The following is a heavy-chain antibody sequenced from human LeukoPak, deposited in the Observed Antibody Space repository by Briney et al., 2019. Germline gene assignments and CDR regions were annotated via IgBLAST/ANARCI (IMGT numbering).Heavy chain of an antibody. CDR2: INHSGST. J-gene: IGHJ4*02. D-gene: IGHD5-24*01. V-gene: IGHV4-39*07. CDR3: ARVISSLVGYYFDY. Sequence: SETLSLTCTVSGGSISSGSYYWSWIRQPPGKGLEWIGEINHSGSTNYNPSLKSRVTISVDTSKNQFSLKLSSVTAADTAVYYCARVISSLVGYYFDYWGQGTLVTVSS. CDR1: GGSISSGSYY.